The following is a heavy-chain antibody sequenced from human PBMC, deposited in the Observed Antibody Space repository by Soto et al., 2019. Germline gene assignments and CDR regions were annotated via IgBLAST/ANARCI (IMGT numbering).Heavy chain of an antibody. CDR1: RFTFSDYG. V-gene: IGHV3-23*01. Sequence: EVQMLESGGGLVQPAGFLRLSCAAARFTFSDYGMNWVRQARGKGPEWVSGIRGGGDNTHYADSVKARFTISRDNSKNTLFLQMNDLGAEDTAVYFCAKRFYPANSGSFDYWGQGTLVTVSS. CDR3: AKRFYPANSGSFDY. CDR2: IRGGGDNT. J-gene: IGHJ4*02. D-gene: IGHD3-22*01.